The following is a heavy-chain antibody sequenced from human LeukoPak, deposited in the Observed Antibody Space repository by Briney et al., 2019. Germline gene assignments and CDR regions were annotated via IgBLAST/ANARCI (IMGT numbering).Heavy chain of an antibody. CDR2: ISSSSSYI. J-gene: IGHJ5*02. Sequence: KPGGSLRLSCAASGFTFSSYSMNWVRQAPGKGLEWVSSISSSSSYIYYADSVKGRFTISRDNAKNSLYLQMNSLRAEDTAVYYCARDRFGEFPNWFDPWGQGTLVTVSS. CDR3: ARDRFGEFPNWFDP. D-gene: IGHD3-10*01. V-gene: IGHV3-21*01. CDR1: GFTFSSYS.